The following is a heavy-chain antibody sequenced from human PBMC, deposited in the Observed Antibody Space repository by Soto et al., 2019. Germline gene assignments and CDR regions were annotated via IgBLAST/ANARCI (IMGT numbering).Heavy chain of an antibody. CDR3: ARETPSGSYYQPYCEY. D-gene: IGHD1-26*01. V-gene: IGHV4-38-2*02. CDR2: IYHIGIT. J-gene: IGHJ4*02. Sequence: SETPSLTCAVSGYSISSGYYWGWIRPPPGKGLEWIGSIYHIGITYYNPSLKSRVTISLDTSKNQFSLKLSSVTAADTAVYYCARETPSGSYYQPYCEYWGKETLVNVSS. CDR1: GYSISSGYY.